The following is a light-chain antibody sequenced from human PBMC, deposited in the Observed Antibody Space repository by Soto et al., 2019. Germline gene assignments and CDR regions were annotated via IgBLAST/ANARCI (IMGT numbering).Light chain of an antibody. J-gene: IGKJ3*01. Sequence: IQLTQSPSSLSASVGDRVTITCRASQGISSYLAWYQQKPGKAPKLLIYAASTLQSGVPSRFSGSGSGTDFTLIISSLQPEDFATYYCQQLNSYLLFTFGPGTKVDIK. CDR3: QQLNSYLLFT. CDR1: QGISSY. CDR2: AAS. V-gene: IGKV1-9*01.